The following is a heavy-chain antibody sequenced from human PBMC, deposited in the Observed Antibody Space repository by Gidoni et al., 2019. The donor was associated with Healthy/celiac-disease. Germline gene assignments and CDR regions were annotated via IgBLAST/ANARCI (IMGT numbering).Heavy chain of an antibody. CDR3: ARDSLSTPSYFDY. J-gene: IGHJ4*02. CDR2: IYSGGST. Sequence: EVQLVESGGGLVQPGGSLRLSCAASGFTVSSNYMSWVRQAPGKGLEWVSVIYSGGSTYYADSVKGRFTISRDNSKNTLYLQMNSLRAEDTAVYYCARDSLSTPSYFDYWGQGTLVTVSS. CDR1: GFTVSSNY. V-gene: IGHV3-66*01.